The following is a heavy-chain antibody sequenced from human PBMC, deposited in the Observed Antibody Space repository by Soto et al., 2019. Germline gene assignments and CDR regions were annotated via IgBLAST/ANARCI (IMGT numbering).Heavy chain of an antibody. J-gene: IGHJ4*02. CDR2: IRSSSSYI. CDR3: ARACVGEVGY. Sequence: EVQLVESGGGLVKPGGSLRLSCAASGFTFSSYSMNWVRQAPGKGLEWVASIRSSSSYIYYADSVKGRFTISGDNTKKSRYRQMNSLRAEYTAVYYCARACVGEVGYWGQVPLVTVS. CDR1: GFTFSSYS. D-gene: IGHD3-10*01. V-gene: IGHV3-21*01.